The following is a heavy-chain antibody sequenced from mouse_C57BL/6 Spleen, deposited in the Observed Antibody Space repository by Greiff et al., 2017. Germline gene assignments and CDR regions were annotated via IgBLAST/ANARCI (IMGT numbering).Heavy chain of an antibody. Sequence: EVQLQQSGPELVKPGASVKISCKASGYTFTDYYMNWVKQSHGQSLEWIGDINPNNGGTSYNQKFKGKATLTVDKSSSTAYMELRSLTSEDSAVYYCASNYGGRYFDYWGQGTTLTVSS. CDR2: INPNNGGT. J-gene: IGHJ2*01. V-gene: IGHV1-26*01. CDR1: GYTFTDYY. D-gene: IGHD1-1*01. CDR3: ASNYGGRYFDY.